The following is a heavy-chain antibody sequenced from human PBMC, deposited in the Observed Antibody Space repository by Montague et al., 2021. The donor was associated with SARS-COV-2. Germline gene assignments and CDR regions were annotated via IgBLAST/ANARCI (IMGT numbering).Heavy chain of an antibody. J-gene: IGHJ5*02. V-gene: IGHV4-59*02. CDR2: VHYSGKT. CDR3: ARHHVSTMYGYSWFDP. D-gene: IGHD1-14*01. Sequence: SETLSLTCTVSGVFVKNYYWSWIRQPPGKGLEWIGYVHYSGKTKSNPSLQNPLSISLDASKNQFYLSLTSVTSADAAVYYCARHHVSTMYGYSWFDPWGRGTLVTVSS. CDR1: GVFVKNYY.